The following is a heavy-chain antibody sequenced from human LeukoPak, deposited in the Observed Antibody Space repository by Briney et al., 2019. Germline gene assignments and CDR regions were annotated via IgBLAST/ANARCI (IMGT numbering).Heavy chain of an antibody. Sequence: ASVKVSCKAFGYTFTSNYMHWVRQAPGQGPEWMGVINPSGGSTSYAQKFQGRVTMTRDMSTSTVYMELSSLRSEDTAVYYCAREGSRLADFDYWGQGTLVTVSS. CDR3: AREGSRLADFDY. J-gene: IGHJ4*02. CDR2: INPSGGST. CDR1: GYTFTSNY. V-gene: IGHV1-46*01.